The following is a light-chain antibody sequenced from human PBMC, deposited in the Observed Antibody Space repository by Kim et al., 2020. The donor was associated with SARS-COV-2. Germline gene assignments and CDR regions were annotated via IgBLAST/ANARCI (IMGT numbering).Light chain of an antibody. V-gene: IGKV1-27*01. CDR2: AAS. Sequence: DIQMTQSPSSLSASVGDRVTITCRASQGSSYYLAWYQQKPGTVPRLLIFAASTLQSGVPSRFSGSGSGTDFTLTISSLQPEDVATYYCQEYSSAHQTFGGGTKVDIK. J-gene: IGKJ4*01. CDR3: QEYSSAHQT. CDR1: QGSSYY.